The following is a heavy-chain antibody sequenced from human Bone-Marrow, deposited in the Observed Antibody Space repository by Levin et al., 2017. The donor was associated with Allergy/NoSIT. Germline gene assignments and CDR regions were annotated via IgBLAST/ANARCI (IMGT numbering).Heavy chain of an antibody. V-gene: IGHV4-59*01. CDR1: GGSLSSYS. D-gene: IGHD4-17*01. CDR3: ASLRPGNYYYYGFAV. Sequence: PSETLSLTCTVSGGSLSSYSWSWIRQLPGRGLEWVGYIYNSGTTNYNSALMSRLTMSLDTSNNQFSLKLRSVTTADTAIYYCASLRPGNYYYYGFAVWGQGATVTVSS. J-gene: IGHJ6*02. CDR2: IYNSGTT.